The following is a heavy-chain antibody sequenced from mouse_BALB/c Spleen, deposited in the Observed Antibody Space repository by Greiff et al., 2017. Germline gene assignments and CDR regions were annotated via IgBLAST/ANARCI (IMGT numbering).Heavy chain of an antibody. CDR1: GYAFSSYW. Sequence: QVQLQQSGAELVRPGSSVKISCKASGYAFSSYWINWVKQRPGQGLEWIGQIYPGDGDTNYNGKFKGKATLTADKSSSTAYMQLSSLTSEDSAVYFCARSGQLGLRRDWFAYWGQGTLVTVSA. CDR3: ARSGQLGLRRDWFAY. CDR2: IYPGDGDT. D-gene: IGHD3-2*01. V-gene: IGHV1-80*01. J-gene: IGHJ3*01.